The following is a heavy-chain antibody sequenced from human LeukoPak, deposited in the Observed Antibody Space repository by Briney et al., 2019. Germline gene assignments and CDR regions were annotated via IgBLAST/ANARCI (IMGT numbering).Heavy chain of an antibody. Sequence: GGSLRLSCAASGFTFSSYSMNWVRQAPGKGLEWVSYISSSSSAIYYADSVKGRFTVTRDNSENTLYMQMNSLSAEDTAVYYCAKEGNSGSYYYSFDYWGQGTLVTVSS. CDR2: ISSSSSAI. D-gene: IGHD1-26*01. CDR3: AKEGNSGSYYYSFDY. J-gene: IGHJ4*02. CDR1: GFTFSSYS. V-gene: IGHV3-48*01.